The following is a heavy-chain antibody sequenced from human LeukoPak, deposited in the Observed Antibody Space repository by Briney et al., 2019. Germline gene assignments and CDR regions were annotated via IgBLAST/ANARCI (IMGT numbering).Heavy chain of an antibody. CDR2: VNDSGGT. D-gene: IGHD6-13*01. J-gene: IGHJ5*02. Sequence: DPSETLSLTCAVYIDSFTNNYWNWIRQTPGKGLEWIGEVNDSGGTNYNPSLKSRVTMSVDTSKNQFSLKLSSVTAADTAVYYCAREPGAAAGIGWGTWGQGTLVTVSS. V-gene: IGHV4-34*01. CDR3: AREPGAAAGIGWGT. CDR1: IDSFTNNY.